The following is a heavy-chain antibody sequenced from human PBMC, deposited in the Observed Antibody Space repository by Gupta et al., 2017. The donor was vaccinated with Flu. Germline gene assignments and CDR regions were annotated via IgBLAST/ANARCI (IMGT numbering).Heavy chain of an antibody. CDR2: IYYSGST. CDR3: ARRLRWLQFED. V-gene: IGHV4-39*01. CDR1: GGSISSSSYY. J-gene: IGHJ4*02. Sequence: QLQLQESGPGLVKPSETLSLTCTVSGGSISSSSYYWGWIRQPPGKGLEWIGSIYYSGSTYYNPSLKSRVTISVDTSKNQFSLKLSSVTAADTAVYYCARRLRWLQFEDWGQGTLVTVSS. D-gene: IGHD5-12*01.